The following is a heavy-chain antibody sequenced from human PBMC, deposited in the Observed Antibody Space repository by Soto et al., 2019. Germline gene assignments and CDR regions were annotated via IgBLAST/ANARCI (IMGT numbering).Heavy chain of an antibody. CDR3: AREVDTAMVRYWFDP. Sequence: ASVKVSCKASGYTFTSYGISWVRQAPGQGLEWMGWISAYNGNTNYAQKLQGRVTMTTDTSTSTAYMELRSLRSDDTAVYYCAREVDTAMVRYWFDPWGQGTLVTVSS. J-gene: IGHJ5*02. V-gene: IGHV1-18*01. CDR2: ISAYNGNT. CDR1: GYTFTSYG. D-gene: IGHD5-18*01.